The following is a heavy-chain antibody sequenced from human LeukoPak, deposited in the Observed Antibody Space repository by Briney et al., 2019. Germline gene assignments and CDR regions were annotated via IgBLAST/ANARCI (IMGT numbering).Heavy chain of an antibody. V-gene: IGHV4-61*02. Sequence: PSETLSLTCTVSGGSISSGSYYWSWIRQPAGKGLEWIGRIYTSGSTNYNPSLKSRVTISVDTSKNQFSLKLSSVTAADTAVYYCAVTTVTLDAFDIWGQGTMVTVSS. CDR2: IYTSGST. D-gene: IGHD4-17*01. CDR3: AVTTVTLDAFDI. J-gene: IGHJ3*02. CDR1: GGSISSGSYY.